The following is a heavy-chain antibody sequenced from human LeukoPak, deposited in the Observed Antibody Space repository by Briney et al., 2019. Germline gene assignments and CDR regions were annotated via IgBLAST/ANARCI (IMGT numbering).Heavy chain of an antibody. Sequence: GGSLRLSCAASGFTFSSYGMHWVRQAPGKGLEWVAVIWYDGSNKYYADSVKGRFTISRDNSKNTLYLQMNSLRAEDTAVYYCAREAGVGSRYFDWLLPLDAFDIWGQGTMVTVSS. CDR2: IWYDGSNK. D-gene: IGHD3-9*01. V-gene: IGHV3-33*01. J-gene: IGHJ3*02. CDR3: AREAGVGSRYFDWLLPLDAFDI. CDR1: GFTFSSYG.